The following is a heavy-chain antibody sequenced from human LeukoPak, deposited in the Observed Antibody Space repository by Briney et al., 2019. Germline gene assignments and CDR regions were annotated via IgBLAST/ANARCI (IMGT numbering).Heavy chain of an antibody. CDR2: IGSSGGGI. J-gene: IGHJ4*02. CDR1: GFIFSTYT. V-gene: IGHV3-23*01. Sequence: GGSLRLSCAASGFIFSTYTMYWVRHPPGKRLEWVSIIGSSGGGIHYADSVKGRFTIPRDNSKNALYLQMNSLRVEDTAVYYCAIDPNWGTHSWGQGVLVTVSS. CDR3: AIDPNWGTHS. D-gene: IGHD7-27*01.